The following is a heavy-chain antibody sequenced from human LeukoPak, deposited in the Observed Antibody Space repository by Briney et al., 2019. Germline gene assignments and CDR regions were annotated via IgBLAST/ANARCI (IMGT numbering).Heavy chain of an antibody. V-gene: IGHV3-66*01. CDR2: IYSGGST. D-gene: IGHD3-10*01. Sequence: GGSLRLSCAASGFTVSSNYMSWVRQAPGKGLEWVSVIYSGGSTYYADSVKGRFTISRDNSKNTLYLQMNSLRAEDTAVYYCARALDYYGSGSYYQYYFDYWGQGTLVTVSS. J-gene: IGHJ4*02. CDR1: GFTVSSNY. CDR3: ARALDYYGSGSYYQYYFDY.